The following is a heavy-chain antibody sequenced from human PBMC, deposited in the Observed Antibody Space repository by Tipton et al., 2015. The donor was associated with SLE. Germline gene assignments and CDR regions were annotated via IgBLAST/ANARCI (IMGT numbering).Heavy chain of an antibody. CDR1: GGSFSGYY. J-gene: IGHJ6*02. Sequence: TLSLTCAVYGGSFSGYYWSWIRQPPGKGLEWIGEINHSGSTNYNPSLKSRVTISVDTSKNQFSLKLSSVTAADTAVYYCARDAGRVSNYYGMDVWGQGTTVTVSS. CDR3: ARDAGRVSNYYGMDV. CDR2: INHSGST. V-gene: IGHV4-34*01.